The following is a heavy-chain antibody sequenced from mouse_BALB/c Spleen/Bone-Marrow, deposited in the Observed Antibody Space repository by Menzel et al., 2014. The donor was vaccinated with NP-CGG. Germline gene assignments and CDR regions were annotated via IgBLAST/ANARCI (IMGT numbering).Heavy chain of an antibody. Sequence: EVKLVESGGDLVKPGGSLKLSCAASGFTFXSYGMSWVRQTPDKRLEWVATISSGGSYTYYPDSVKGRFTISRDNAKNTLYLQMSSLKSEDTAMYYCARPYDFGAWFAYWGQGTLVTVSA. CDR3: ARPYDFGAWFAY. D-gene: IGHD2-4*01. J-gene: IGHJ3*01. V-gene: IGHV5-6*01. CDR2: ISSGGSYT. CDR1: GFTFXSYG.